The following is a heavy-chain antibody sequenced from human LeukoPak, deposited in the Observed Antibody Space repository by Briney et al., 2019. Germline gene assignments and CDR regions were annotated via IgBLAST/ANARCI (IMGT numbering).Heavy chain of an antibody. Sequence: GGSLRLSCAASGFTFSSYGMHWVRQAPGKGLEWVAVISYDGSNKYYADPVKGRFTSSRDNSKNTLYLQMNSLRAEDTAVYYCARDYYDSSGYYPWGYWGQGTLVTVSS. CDR2: ISYDGSNK. J-gene: IGHJ4*02. V-gene: IGHV3-30*03. CDR1: GFTFSSYG. CDR3: ARDYYDSSGYYPWGY. D-gene: IGHD3-22*01.